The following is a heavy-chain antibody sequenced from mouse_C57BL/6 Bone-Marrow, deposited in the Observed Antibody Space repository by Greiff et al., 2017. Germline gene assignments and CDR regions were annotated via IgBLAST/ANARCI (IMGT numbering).Heavy chain of an antibody. CDR2: TLPGSGST. CDR1: GYTFTGYW. Sequence: VQLQQSGAELMKPGASVKLSCKATGYTFTGYWIEWVKQRPGQDLEWIGETLPGSGSTNYNAKFKGKTTFTTDTSSNTSYMQLSSLTTEDSAIYYCAGNCYDYGGAGFGYWGKGALVTV. CDR3: AGNCYDYGGAGFGY. J-gene: IGHJ3*01. D-gene: IGHD2-4*01. V-gene: IGHV1-9*01.